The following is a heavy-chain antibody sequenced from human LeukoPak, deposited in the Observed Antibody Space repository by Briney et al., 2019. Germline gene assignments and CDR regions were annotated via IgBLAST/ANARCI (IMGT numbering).Heavy chain of an antibody. D-gene: IGHD6-13*01. CDR3: ARRVAAAGIDP. Sequence: SETLSLTCTVSGGSISSYYWSWIRQPPGKGLEWIGYIYYSGSTNYNPSLKSRVTISVDTSKNQFSLKLSSVTAADTAVYYCARRVAAAGIDPWGRGTLVTVSS. J-gene: IGHJ5*02. V-gene: IGHV4-59*08. CDR1: GGSISSYY. CDR2: IYYSGST.